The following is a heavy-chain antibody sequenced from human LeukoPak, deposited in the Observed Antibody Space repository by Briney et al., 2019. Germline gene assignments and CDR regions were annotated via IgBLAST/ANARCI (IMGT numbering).Heavy chain of an antibody. CDR3: ARTSPRAATFDY. D-gene: IGHD2-15*01. J-gene: IGHJ4*02. CDR1: RGSISSYY. CDR2: IYTSGTT. V-gene: IGHV4-4*07. Sequence: SETLSLTCAVSRGSISSYYWSWIRQPAGKGLEWIGRIYTSGTTNYNPSLKSRVTMSVDTSKNQFSLNLNSVTAADTAVYYCARTSPRAATFDYWGQGTLVTVSS.